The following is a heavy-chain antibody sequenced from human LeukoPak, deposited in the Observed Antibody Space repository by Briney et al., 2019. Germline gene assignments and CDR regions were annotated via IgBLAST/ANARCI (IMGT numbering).Heavy chain of an antibody. CDR2: IYYSGST. V-gene: IGHV4-59*01. Sequence: SETLSLTCTVSGGSISSYYWSWIRQPPGKGLEWIGYIYYSGSTNYNPSLKSRVTISVDTSKNQFSLKLSSVTAADTAEYYCARGLIDGYSYGSSWFDPWGQGTLVTVSS. CDR3: ARGLIDGYSYGSSWFDP. J-gene: IGHJ5*02. CDR1: GGSISSYY. D-gene: IGHD5-18*01.